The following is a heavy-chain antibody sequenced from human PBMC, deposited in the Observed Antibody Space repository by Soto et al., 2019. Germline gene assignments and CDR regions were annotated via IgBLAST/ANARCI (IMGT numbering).Heavy chain of an antibody. D-gene: IGHD2-21*01. Sequence: GGSLRLSCAASGFDFHDHAMNWVRQAPGKGLEWVAVISWSGGYIGYADSVKGRFTISRDNAKNSLYLQMSSLRPEDTALYYCTRDIFRTITTIDYWGQGTLVTVSS. V-gene: IGHV3-9*01. CDR2: ISWSGGYI. CDR1: GFDFHDHA. CDR3: TRDIFRTITTIDY. J-gene: IGHJ4*02.